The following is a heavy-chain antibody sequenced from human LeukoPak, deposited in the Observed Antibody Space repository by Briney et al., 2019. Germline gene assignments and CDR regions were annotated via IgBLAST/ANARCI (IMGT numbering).Heavy chain of an antibody. CDR2: FTSKTDGGTT. J-gene: IGHJ4*02. D-gene: IGHD3-22*01. CDR3: TTAQFFNSSGSLAY. Sequence: GGSLRLSCAASGFTFNKARMNWVRQGPGKGLEWVGRFTSKTDGGTTAYAAHVRGRFTISRDESKDTLYLQMNSLKTEDTAVYYCTTAQFFNSSGSLAYWGQGTLVTVSS. V-gene: IGHV3-15*01. CDR1: GFTFNKAR.